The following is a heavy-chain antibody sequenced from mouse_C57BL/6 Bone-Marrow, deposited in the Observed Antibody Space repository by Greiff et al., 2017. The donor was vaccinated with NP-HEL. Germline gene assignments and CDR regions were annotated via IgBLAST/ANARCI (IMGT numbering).Heavy chain of an antibody. D-gene: IGHD2-4*01. Sequence: VQLQQPGAELVKPGASVKLSCKASGYTFTSYWMQWVKQRPGQGLEWIGEIDPSDSYTNYNQKFKGKATLTVDTSSSTAYMQLSRLTSEDSAVYYCARRDYDSWFAYWGQGTLVTVSA. CDR2: IDPSDSYT. CDR1: GYTFTSYW. V-gene: IGHV1-50*01. J-gene: IGHJ3*01. CDR3: ARRDYDSWFAY.